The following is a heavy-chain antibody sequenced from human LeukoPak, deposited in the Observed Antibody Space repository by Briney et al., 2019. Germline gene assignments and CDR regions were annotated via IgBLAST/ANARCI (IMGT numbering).Heavy chain of an antibody. V-gene: IGHV4-59*01. CDR2: INYSGNT. D-gene: IGHD4-17*01. CDR3: ARGGRQDYVYFDC. Sequence: SETLSLTCTVSGDSISSYYWSWIRQPPGKGLEWMGYINYSGNTNYHPSLKSRVTISVDTSKNQFSLRLTSVTAADTAVYYCARGGRQDYVYFDCWGQGTLVTVSS. J-gene: IGHJ4*02. CDR1: GDSISSYY.